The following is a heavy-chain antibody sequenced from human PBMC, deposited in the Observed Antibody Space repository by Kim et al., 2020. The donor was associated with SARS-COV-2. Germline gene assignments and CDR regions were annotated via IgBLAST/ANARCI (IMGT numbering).Heavy chain of an antibody. V-gene: IGHV4-59*13. CDR2: ISYSGSI. Sequence: SETLSLTCTVAGGSINSYYWNWIRQPPGKGLECIGYISYSGSINYNPSFKSRVTISVDTSKNQFFLNLNSVTDADTAVYYCARGGTRSTSWYNDYWGQGILVTVSS. CDR1: GGSINSYY. J-gene: IGHJ4*02. D-gene: IGHD6-13*01. CDR3: ARGGTRSTSWYNDY.